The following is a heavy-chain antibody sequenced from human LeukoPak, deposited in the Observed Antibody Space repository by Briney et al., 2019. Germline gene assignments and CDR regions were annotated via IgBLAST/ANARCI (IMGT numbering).Heavy chain of an antibody. CDR1: GGSFSGYY. CDR2: INHGGST. CDR3: ARADGSWYDY. V-gene: IGHV4-34*01. J-gene: IGHJ4*02. D-gene: IGHD6-13*01. Sequence: SETLSLTCAVYGGSFSGYYWSWIRQPPGQGLEWIGEINHGGSTNYNPSLKSRVTISVDTSKNQFSLKLSSVTAADTAVYYCARADGSWYDYWGQGTLVTVSS.